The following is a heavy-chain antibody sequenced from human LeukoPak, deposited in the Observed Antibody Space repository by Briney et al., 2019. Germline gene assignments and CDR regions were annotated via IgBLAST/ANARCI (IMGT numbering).Heavy chain of an antibody. D-gene: IGHD6-19*01. Sequence: GGSLRLSCAASGFTFSSYEMNWVRQAPGKGLEWVSYISSSGSTIYYADSVKGRLTISRDNAKNSLYLQMNSLRTEDTAVYYCTTAGHIAVAGGIDYWGQGTLVTVSS. CDR1: GFTFSSYE. CDR3: TTAGHIAVAGGIDY. J-gene: IGHJ4*02. V-gene: IGHV3-48*03. CDR2: ISSSGSTI.